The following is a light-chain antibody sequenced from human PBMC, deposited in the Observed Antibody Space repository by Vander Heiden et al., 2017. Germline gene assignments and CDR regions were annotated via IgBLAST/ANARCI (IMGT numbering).Light chain of an antibody. V-gene: IGLV1-44*01. CDR2: SNN. CDR3: AAWDDSLNGPV. CDR1: SSNIGSNT. Sequence: QSVLTQPPPASGTPGQRVTHSCSGSSSNIGSNTVNWYQQLPGTAPKLLIYSNNQRPSVVPDRFSGSKSGTSASLAISGLQSEDEADYYCAAWDDSLNGPVFGGGTKLTVL. J-gene: IGLJ2*01.